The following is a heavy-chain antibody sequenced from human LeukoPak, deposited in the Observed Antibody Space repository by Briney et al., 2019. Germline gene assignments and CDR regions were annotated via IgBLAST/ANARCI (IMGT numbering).Heavy chain of an antibody. Sequence: GGSLRLSCAASGFTFSSYSMNWIRQAPGKGLEWVSSISSSSSYIYYADSVKGRFTISRDNAKNSLYLQMNSLRAEGTAVYYCARGGGSSTSKNWFDPWGQGTLVTVSS. J-gene: IGHJ5*02. CDR2: ISSSSSYI. CDR3: ARGGGSSTSKNWFDP. D-gene: IGHD3-16*01. CDR1: GFTFSSYS. V-gene: IGHV3-21*01.